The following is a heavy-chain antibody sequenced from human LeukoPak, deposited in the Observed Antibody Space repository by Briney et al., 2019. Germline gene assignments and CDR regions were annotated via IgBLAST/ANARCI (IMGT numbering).Heavy chain of an antibody. J-gene: IGHJ3*02. V-gene: IGHV3-30-3*01. D-gene: IGHD6-19*01. Sequence: PGRSLRLSCAASGFTFSSYAMHLVRQAPGKGLEWVGVISYDGSNKYYADSVKGRFTISRDNSKNTLYLQMNSLRAEDTAVYYCARGGYSSGWYSSRGGFFAFDIWGQGTMVTVSS. CDR1: GFTFSSYA. CDR3: ARGGYSSGWYSSRGGFFAFDI. CDR2: ISYDGSNK.